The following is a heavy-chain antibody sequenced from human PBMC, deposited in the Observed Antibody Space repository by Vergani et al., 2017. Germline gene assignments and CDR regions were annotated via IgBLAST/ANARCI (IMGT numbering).Heavy chain of an antibody. D-gene: IGHD6-13*01. CDR3: ARNQDSSSWIRAEYCQH. CDR1: GYSISSGYY. CDR2: IYHSGST. J-gene: IGHJ1*01. Sequence: QVQLQESGPGLVKPSETLSLTCAVSGYSISSGYYWGWIRQPPGKGLEWIGSIYHSGSTYYNPSLKSRVTISVDTSKNQFSLKLSSVTAADTAVYYCARNQDSSSWIRAEYCQHWGEGTLVTVSS. V-gene: IGHV4-38-2*01.